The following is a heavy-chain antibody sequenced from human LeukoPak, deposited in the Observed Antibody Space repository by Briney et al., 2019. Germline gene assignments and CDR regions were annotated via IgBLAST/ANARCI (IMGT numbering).Heavy chain of an antibody. J-gene: IGHJ4*02. CDR3: ARMAH. CDR1: GFTIISNY. CDR2: IYDGGFT. Sequence: GGSLRLSCAASGFTIISNYMAWVRPAPGKGLEGVSVIYDGGFTDYPDSVKGRFTISRDNAKNTLYLQMDSLRAEGRGVYYCARMAHWGQGTLVTVSS. V-gene: IGHV3-66*01. D-gene: IGHD5-24*01.